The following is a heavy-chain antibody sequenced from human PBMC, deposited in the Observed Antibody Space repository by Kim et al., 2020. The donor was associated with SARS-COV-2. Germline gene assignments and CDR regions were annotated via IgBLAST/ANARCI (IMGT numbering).Heavy chain of an antibody. CDR3: VRARGYNPLDY. CDR2: INGDRSST. J-gene: IGHJ4*02. CDR1: GVAFRYYC. V-gene: IGHV3-74*01. D-gene: IGHD1-1*01. Sequence: GGSLRLSCAASGVAFRYYCMNWVRQTPGKGLEWVSCINGDRSSTNYADSVKGRFAISRDNAKNTLYLQMNSLRAEDTAVYYCVRARGYNPLDYWGEGT.